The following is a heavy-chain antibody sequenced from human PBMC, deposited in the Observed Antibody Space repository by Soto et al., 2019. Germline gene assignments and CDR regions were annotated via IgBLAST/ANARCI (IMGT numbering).Heavy chain of an antibody. V-gene: IGHV5-51*01. J-gene: IGHJ4*02. D-gene: IGHD5-18*01. CDR2: IYPGDSDT. CDR1: GYSFTNYW. Sequence: XESLKISCRGSGYSFTNYWIGWVRQMPGKGLEWMGIIYPGDSDTRYSPSFQGQVIISVDQSISTAYLQWSSLQASDTAMYYCARQDYNYAYFDSWGQGTLVTVSS. CDR3: ARQDYNYAYFDS.